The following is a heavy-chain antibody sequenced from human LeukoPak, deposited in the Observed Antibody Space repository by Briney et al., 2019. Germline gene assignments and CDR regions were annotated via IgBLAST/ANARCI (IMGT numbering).Heavy chain of an antibody. J-gene: IGHJ4*02. CDR2: INAGNGNI. D-gene: IGHD3-10*01. V-gene: IGHV1-3*01. CDR3: ARDNSRAALGCTNFDY. CDR1: GYTFTHYA. Sequence: ASVKVSCKTSGYTFTHYAIHWVRQAPGQRLECMGWINAGNGNIKYSQDFQGRVAFTSDTFASTSYMELSSLRSEDTAVYYCARDNSRAALGCTNFDYWGQGTLVTVSS.